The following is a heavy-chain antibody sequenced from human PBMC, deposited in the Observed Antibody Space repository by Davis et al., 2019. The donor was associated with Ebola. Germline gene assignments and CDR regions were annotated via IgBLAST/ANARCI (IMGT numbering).Heavy chain of an antibody. Sequence: GESLKISCAAAGFNFRSYSMNWVRQAPGKGLEWVSCISSSSSYIYYSDSVKGRFTISRDNAKNSLYLQMNSLRAEDTAVYYCARRGVTTNPWGLGFDPWGQGTLVTVSS. CDR2: ISSSSSYI. CDR1: GFNFRSYS. CDR3: ARRGVTTNPWGLGFDP. V-gene: IGHV3-21*01. D-gene: IGHD4-11*01. J-gene: IGHJ5*02.